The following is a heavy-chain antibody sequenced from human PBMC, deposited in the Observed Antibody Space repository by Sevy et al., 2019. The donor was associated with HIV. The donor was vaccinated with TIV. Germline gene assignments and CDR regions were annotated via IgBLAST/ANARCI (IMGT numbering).Heavy chain of an antibody. J-gene: IGHJ4*02. D-gene: IGHD2-8*01. V-gene: IGHV3-30*04. Sequence: GGSLRLSCAASGFTFADHAFHWVRQAPGKGLEWVAIISFDGRNKRLPEPVKGRFTISRDDSKNTVYLQMTSLRPEDTAVYYCARDHCTDGACFRSGYFDYWGQGTLVTVSS. CDR1: GFTFADHA. CDR3: ARDHCTDGACFRSGYFDY. CDR2: ISFDGRNK.